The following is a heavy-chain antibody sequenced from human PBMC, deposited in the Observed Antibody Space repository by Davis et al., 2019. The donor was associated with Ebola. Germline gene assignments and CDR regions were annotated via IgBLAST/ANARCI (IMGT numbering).Heavy chain of an antibody. J-gene: IGHJ6*02. Sequence: PSETLSLTCAVYGGSFSGYYWSWIRQPPGKGLEWIGKINHSGSTNYNPSLKSQVTIPVDTSKNQFSLKLSSVTAADTAVYYCARHGHYGMDFWGQGTTVTVSS. V-gene: IGHV4-34*01. CDR2: INHSGST. CDR1: GGSFSGYY. CDR3: ARHGHYGMDF.